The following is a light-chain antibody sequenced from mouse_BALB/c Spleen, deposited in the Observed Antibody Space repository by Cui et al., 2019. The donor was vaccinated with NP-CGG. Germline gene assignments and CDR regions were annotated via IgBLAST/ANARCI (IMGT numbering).Light chain of an antibody. J-gene: IGLJ1*01. V-gene: IGLV1*01. Sequence: HAVVTQESAPTTSPGETVTITCRSSTGAVTTTNDANWGQEKPNYLFTGLIGGTNNRAPGVPARFSGSLIGDKAALTITGAQTEDEAIYFCALWYSNHWVFGGGTKLTVL. CDR1: TGAVTTTND. CDR3: ALWYSNHWV. CDR2: GTN.